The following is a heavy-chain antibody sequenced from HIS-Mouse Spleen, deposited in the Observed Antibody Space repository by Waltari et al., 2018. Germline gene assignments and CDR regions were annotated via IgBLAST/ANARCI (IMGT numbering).Heavy chain of an antibody. Sequence: QVQLVESGGGVVQPGRSLRLSCAASGFTFSSYAMHWVRQAPGKVVEWVAVISYDGSNTYYADSVKGRFTISRDNSKNTLYLQMNSLRAEDTAVYYCARDTVPHTLYFDLWGRGTLVTVSS. CDR3: ARDTVPHTLYFDL. CDR1: GFTFSSYA. J-gene: IGHJ2*01. V-gene: IGHV3-30*04. CDR2: ISYDGSNT. D-gene: IGHD2-21*01.